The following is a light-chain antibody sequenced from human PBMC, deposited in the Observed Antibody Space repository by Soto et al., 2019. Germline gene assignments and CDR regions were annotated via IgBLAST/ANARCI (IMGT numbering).Light chain of an antibody. CDR2: DSS. CDR3: QQLSHYPYT. Sequence: DIQLTQSPSFLSASVEDRVTISCRASYAISSSLAWYQREPGKPPKPLIYDSSPLQTGVPSRFTGSGSGRKFTLTISGLQFGDFATYFCQQLSHYPYTFGQGTKLEI. CDR1: YAISSS. V-gene: IGKV1-9*01. J-gene: IGKJ2*01.